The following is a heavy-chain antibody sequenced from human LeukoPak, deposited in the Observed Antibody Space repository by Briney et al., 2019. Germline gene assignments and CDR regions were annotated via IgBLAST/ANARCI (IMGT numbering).Heavy chain of an antibody. CDR3: AREANGYNVY. J-gene: IGHJ4*02. V-gene: IGHV4-59*01. CDR2: IYYSGST. CDR1: VGSISSNF. Sequence: ATLSLTCTHSVGSISSNFWSWIRHPPGKGLEWIGYIYYSGSTTYNPPLKSRVAISSDTSNTQSSLMLSSMTAAHTAVHYFAREANGYNVYWGQGDLGTVSS. D-gene: IGHD5-12*01.